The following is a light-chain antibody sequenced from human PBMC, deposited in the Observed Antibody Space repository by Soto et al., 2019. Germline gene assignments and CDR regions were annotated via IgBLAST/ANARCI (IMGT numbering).Light chain of an antibody. V-gene: IGKV3-11*01. CDR2: DAS. CDR1: QSVSYY. CDR3: QQRSNWPLYT. J-gene: IGKJ2*01. Sequence: EIVLTQSPATLSLSPGERATLSCRASQSVSYYVAWYQQKPGQAPRLLIYDASNRATGIPDRFSGSGSGTDFTLTISSLEPEDFAVYYCQQRSNWPLYTFGQGTKLDIK.